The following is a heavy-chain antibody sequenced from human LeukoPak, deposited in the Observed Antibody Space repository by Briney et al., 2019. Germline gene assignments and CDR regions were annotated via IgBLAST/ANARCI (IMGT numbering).Heavy chain of an antibody. V-gene: IGHV1-69*13. CDR1: GGTFINYA. Sequence: ASVKVSCKASGGTFINYAISWVRQAPGRGLEWMGGIIPIFGTANYAQKFKGRVTITADESTYTAYMELSSLRSEDTAVYYCARGWLAENMVVTPYNYWGQGTRVTVSS. CDR2: IIPIFGTA. D-gene: IGHD4-23*01. CDR3: ARGWLAENMVVTPYNY. J-gene: IGHJ4*02.